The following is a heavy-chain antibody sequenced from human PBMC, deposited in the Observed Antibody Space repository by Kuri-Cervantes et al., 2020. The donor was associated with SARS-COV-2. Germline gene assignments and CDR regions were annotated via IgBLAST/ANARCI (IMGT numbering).Heavy chain of an antibody. J-gene: IGHJ6*03. CDR1: GFTFGDYA. Sequence: GESLKISCTASGFTFGDYAMSWVRQAPGQGLEWVAVILHDGNNKYYADSVKGRFTISRDNSKNTLYLQMNSLRAEDTAVYYCAKETTGYYYYMDVWGKGTTVTVSS. V-gene: IGHV3-30-3*02. CDR3: AKETTGYYYYMDV. D-gene: IGHD4-17*01. CDR2: ILHDGNNK.